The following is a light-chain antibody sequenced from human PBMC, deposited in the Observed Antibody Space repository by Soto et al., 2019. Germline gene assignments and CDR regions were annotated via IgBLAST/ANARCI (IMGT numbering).Light chain of an antibody. CDR3: AAWDDSLNGYV. V-gene: IGLV2-11*01. CDR2: DVN. J-gene: IGLJ1*01. Sequence: QSVLTQPHSVSGSPGQSVTISCTGTSSDVGGYIFVSWYQQRPGKAPKLMIYDVNKRPSGVPDRFSGSKSGTSASLTITGLQSEDEADYYCAAWDDSLNGYVFGTGTKLTVL. CDR1: SSDVGGYIF.